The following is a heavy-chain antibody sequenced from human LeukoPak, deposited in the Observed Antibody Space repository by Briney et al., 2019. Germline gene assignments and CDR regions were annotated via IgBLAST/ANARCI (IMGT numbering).Heavy chain of an antibody. CDR2: IKQDGSEK. V-gene: IGHV3-7*01. J-gene: IGHJ4*02. CDR3: AKSSYYYDSSGYKRYYFDY. D-gene: IGHD3-22*01. CDR1: GFTFTSYW. Sequence: GGSLRLSCAASGFTFTSYWMSWVRQAPGKGLEWVANIKQDGSEKYYVDSVRGRFTMSRDNAKNSLYLQMNSLRVEDTAVYYCAKSSYYYDSSGYKRYYFDYWGQGTLVTVSS.